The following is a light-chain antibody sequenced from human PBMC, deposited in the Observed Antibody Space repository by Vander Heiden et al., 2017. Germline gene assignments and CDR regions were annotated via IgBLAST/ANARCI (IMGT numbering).Light chain of an antibody. CDR1: SSTIGNTA. CDR2: YND. Sequence: QSVLTQPPSVSEAPRQRVTISCSGSSSTIGNTAVNWYQQLPGKAPKLLIYYNDLLPSGVSDRFSGSKSGTSASLAISGLQSEDEADYYCAAWDDSLNGVLFGGGTKLTVL. V-gene: IGLV1-36*01. CDR3: AAWDDSLNGVL. J-gene: IGLJ2*01.